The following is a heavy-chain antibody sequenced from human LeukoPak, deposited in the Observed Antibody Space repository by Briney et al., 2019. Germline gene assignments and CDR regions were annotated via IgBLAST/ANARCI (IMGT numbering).Heavy chain of an antibody. CDR1: GYTFTGYY. CDR2: INPNSGGT. Sequence: GASVKVSCKASGYTFTGYYMHWVRQAPGQGLAWMGWINPNSGGTNYAQKFQGRVTMTRDTSISTAYMELSRLRSDDTAVYYCARVVNPYYYYGMDVWGQGTTVTVSS. D-gene: IGHD2/OR15-2a*01. J-gene: IGHJ6*02. CDR3: ARVVNPYYYYGMDV. V-gene: IGHV1-2*02.